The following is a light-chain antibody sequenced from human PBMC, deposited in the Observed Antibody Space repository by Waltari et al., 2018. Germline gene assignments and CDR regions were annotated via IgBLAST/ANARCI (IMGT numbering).Light chain of an antibody. V-gene: IGKV1-5*03. CDR2: KAS. CDR1: QSISSW. J-gene: IGKJ5*01. Sequence: DIQMTQSPSTLSASVGEPVHIACRASQSISSWLSWYQQKPGKAPKLLIYKASTLESGVPSRFSGSGSGTEFTLTISSLQPDDFATYYCQHYNTYSRSITFGQGTRLEIQ. CDR3: QHYNTYSRSIT.